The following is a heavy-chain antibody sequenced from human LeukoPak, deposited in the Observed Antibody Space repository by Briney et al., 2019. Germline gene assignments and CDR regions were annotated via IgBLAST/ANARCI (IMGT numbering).Heavy chain of an antibody. CDR2: IYNLGST. D-gene: IGHD3-10*01. CDR1: GASISSYY. J-gene: IGHJ4*02. V-gene: IGHV4-59*08. Sequence: SETLSLTCTVSGASISSYYWSWIRQPPGTGLEWIGYIYNLGSTNYNPSLKSRVNISIDTSKNQFSLKLGSVTAADTAVYYCARRGGYGSGSYALNFWGQGTLVTVSS. CDR3: ARRGGYGSGSYALNF.